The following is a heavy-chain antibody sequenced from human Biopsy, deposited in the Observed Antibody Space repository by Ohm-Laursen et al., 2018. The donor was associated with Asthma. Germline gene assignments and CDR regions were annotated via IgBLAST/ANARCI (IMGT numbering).Heavy chain of an antibody. J-gene: IGHJ4*02. CDR3: ARGWNCGGDCYSLDS. CDR1: GDSIDSGDYS. D-gene: IGHD2-21*02. V-gene: IGHV4-30-2*06. Sequence: TLSLTCAVSGDSIDSGDYSWTWIRQSPGVGLEWIGYIYRNGDTYYNPTLKKRVTISIDRSKNQLSLRLRSVTAADTAVYYCARGWNCGGDCYSLDSWGQGTLVTVSS. CDR2: IYRNGDT.